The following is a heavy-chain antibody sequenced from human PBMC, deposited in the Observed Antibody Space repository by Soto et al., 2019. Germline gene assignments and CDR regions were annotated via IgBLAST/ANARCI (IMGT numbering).Heavy chain of an antibody. CDR1: GGTFSSYA. D-gene: IGHD2-2*01. J-gene: IGHJ6*02. V-gene: IGHV1-69*13. Sequence: GASVKVSCKASGGTFSSYAISWVRQAPGQGLEWMGGIIPIFGTANYAQKFQGRVTITADESTSTAYMELSSLRSEDTAVYYCAEKVVVRPYYYYGMDVWGQGTTVTV. CDR2: IIPIFGTA. CDR3: AEKVVVRPYYYYGMDV.